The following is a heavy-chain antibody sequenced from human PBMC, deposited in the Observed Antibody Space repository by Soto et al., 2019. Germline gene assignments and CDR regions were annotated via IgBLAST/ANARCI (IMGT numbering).Heavy chain of an antibody. D-gene: IGHD2-21*02. Sequence: ASVKVSCKASGYTFTSYYMHWVRQAPGQGLEWMGWINTGNGKTSYSQKFQGRVTITRDISASTAYMELSSLRYEDTAVYYCARDGGYCNGDCYSRPNWFDPWGQGTLVTVSS. CDR3: ARDGGYCNGDCYSRPNWFDP. CDR1: GYTFTSYY. V-gene: IGHV1-3*04. CDR2: INTGNGKT. J-gene: IGHJ5*02.